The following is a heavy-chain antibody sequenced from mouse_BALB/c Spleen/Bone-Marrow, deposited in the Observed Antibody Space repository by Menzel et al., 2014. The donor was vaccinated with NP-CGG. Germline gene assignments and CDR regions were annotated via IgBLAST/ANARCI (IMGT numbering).Heavy chain of an antibody. V-gene: IGHV3-8*02. CDR1: GASITSGY. J-gene: IGHJ2*01. CDR2: ISYSGNT. D-gene: IGHD2-2*01. Sequence: EVQLQQSGPSLVKPSQTLSLTCSVTGASITSGYWNWIRKFPGNKLEYMGYISYSGNTYYNPSLKSRISITRDTSKNQYYLQLNSATSEDSATYYCVDGYDDFDNWGHGTTLTVSS. CDR3: VDGYDDFDN.